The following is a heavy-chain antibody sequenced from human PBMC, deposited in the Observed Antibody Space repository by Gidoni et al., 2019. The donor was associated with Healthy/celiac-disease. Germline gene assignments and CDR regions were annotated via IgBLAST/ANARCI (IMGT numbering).Heavy chain of an antibody. J-gene: IGHJ4*02. D-gene: IGHD6-6*01. V-gene: IGHV4-39*01. CDR2: YYSGST. CDR3: ASGGPYSSSSGYYFDY. Sequence: YYSGSTYYNPSLKSRVTISVDTSKNQFSLKLSSVTAADTAVYYCASGGPYSSSSGYYFDYWGQGTLVTVSS.